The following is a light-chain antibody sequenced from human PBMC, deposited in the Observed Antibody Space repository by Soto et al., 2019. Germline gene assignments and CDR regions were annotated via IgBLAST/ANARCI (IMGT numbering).Light chain of an antibody. V-gene: IGKV3-20*01. Sequence: ENVLTQSPGPLSLSPGEIATLSCRASQGVNRYYLAWYQQKPGQAHRLLIYGASTRATGIPDRFSGSGSGTDFTLSISRLEPDDFAVYYCQQDSSSPLTVGGGTKVEIK. J-gene: IGKJ4*01. CDR3: QQDSSSPLT. CDR2: GAS. CDR1: QGVNRYY.